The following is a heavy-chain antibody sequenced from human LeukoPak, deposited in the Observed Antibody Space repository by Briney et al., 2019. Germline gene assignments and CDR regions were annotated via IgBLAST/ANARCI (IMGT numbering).Heavy chain of an antibody. CDR3: ARDVGSSSDYGMDV. Sequence: ASVKVSCKASGYTFTSYGISWVRQAPGQGPEWMGWISAYNGNTNYAQKLQGRVTMTTDTSTSTAYMELRSLRSDDTAVYYCARDVGSSSDYGMDVWGQGTTVTVSS. CDR2: ISAYNGNT. V-gene: IGHV1-18*01. CDR1: GYTFTSYG. D-gene: IGHD6-6*01. J-gene: IGHJ6*02.